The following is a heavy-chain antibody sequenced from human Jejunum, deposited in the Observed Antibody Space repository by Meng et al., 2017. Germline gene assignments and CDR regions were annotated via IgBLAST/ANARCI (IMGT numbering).Heavy chain of an antibody. V-gene: IGHV3-74*01. J-gene: IGHJ1*01. CDR1: GFTFSSHW. CDR2: VSTDGTIT. CDR3: ASDRITD. D-gene: IGHD3-16*01. Sequence: EVQVVESGGGVVQPGGSLRLSCAASGFTFSSHWMHWVRQAPGKGLVWLSRVSTDGTITNYADSVKGRFTISRDNAKDTVFLEMNSLRVEDTAVYYCASDRITDWGQGTLVTSPQ.